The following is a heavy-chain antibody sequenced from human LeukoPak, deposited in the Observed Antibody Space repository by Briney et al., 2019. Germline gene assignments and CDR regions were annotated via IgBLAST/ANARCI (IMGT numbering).Heavy chain of an antibody. CDR3: ASSAYSSGWYGAHFDY. CDR2: IYPGDSDT. D-gene: IGHD6-19*01. CDR1: GYSFTSYW. J-gene: IGHJ4*02. V-gene: IGHV5-51*01. Sequence: GESLKISCKGSGYSFTSYWIGWVRQMPGKGLEWMGIIYPGDSDTRYSPSFQGQVTISADKSISTAYLQWSSLRASDTAIYYCASSAYSSGWYGAHFDYWGQGTPVTVSS.